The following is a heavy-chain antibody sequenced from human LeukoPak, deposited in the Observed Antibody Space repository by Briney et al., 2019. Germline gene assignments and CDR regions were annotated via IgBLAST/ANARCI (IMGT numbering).Heavy chain of an antibody. D-gene: IGHD5-12*01. Sequence: SVKVSCKASGGSFRNYAITWVRQAPGQGLEWVGRITPIVGRASYAQQFQGRVTIIADKSTATVYMELSSLRSEDTAAYYCARESAQYTYGNSGLSFDIWGQGTMVTVSS. CDR1: GGSFRNYA. CDR3: ARESAQYTYGNSGLSFDI. J-gene: IGHJ3*02. CDR2: ITPIVGRA. V-gene: IGHV1-69*04.